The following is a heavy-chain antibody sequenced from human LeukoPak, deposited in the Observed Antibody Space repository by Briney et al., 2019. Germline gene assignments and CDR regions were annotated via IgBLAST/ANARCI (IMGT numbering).Heavy chain of an antibody. CDR1: GDSVTTYY. D-gene: IGHD2-8*02. CDR2: IHYSGRT. J-gene: IGHJ4*02. Sequence: SETLSLTCTVSGDSVTTYYWGWIRQPPGKGLEWIDYIHYSGRTNSNPSLESRVTISVDMSKNQFSLKMSSVTAADTAMYYCARYFCPGDNCLHFDYWGQGTLVTVSS. V-gene: IGHV4-59*02. CDR3: ARYFCPGDNCLHFDY.